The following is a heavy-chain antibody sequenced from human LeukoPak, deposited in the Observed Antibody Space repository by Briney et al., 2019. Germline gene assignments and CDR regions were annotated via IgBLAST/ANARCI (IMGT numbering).Heavy chain of an antibody. CDR1: GISFSSHG. J-gene: IGHJ4*02. CDR3: ARDRGYDFWSGYYTGPPDY. D-gene: IGHD3-3*01. V-gene: IGHV3-21*01. Sequence: GGSLRLSCAASGISFSSHGMNWVRQAPGKGLEWVSSISSSSSYIYYADSVKGRFTISRDNAKNSLYLQMNSLRAEDTAVYYCARDRGYDFWSGYYTGPPDYWGQGTLVTVSS. CDR2: ISSSSSYI.